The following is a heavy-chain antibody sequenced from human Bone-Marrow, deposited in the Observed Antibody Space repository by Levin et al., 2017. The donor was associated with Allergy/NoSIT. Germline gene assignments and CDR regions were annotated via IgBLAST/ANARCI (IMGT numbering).Heavy chain of an antibody. CDR3: AGYDTSGYHSPFDY. D-gene: IGHD3-22*01. J-gene: IGHJ4*02. CDR2: ISGSGSNT. CDR1: GLIFSNYA. V-gene: IGHV3-23*01. Sequence: GESLKISCAASGLIFSNYAMNWVRQAPGKGLEWVSQISGSGSNTHYADSVRGRFTFSRDNSNNTVYLQMNSLRADDTAVYYCAGYDTSGYHSPFDYWGQGTLVTVST.